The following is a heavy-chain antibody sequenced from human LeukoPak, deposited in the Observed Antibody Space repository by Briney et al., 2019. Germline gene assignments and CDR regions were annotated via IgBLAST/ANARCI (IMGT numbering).Heavy chain of an antibody. CDR2: ISSGSTSM. J-gene: IGHJ2*01. Sequence: GGSLRLSCVASGFTFSSHAMSWVRQAPGKGLEWVSSISSGSTSMYYADSVKGRFTISRDNTRNSLYLQMDSLRAEDTAVYYCASLDRQRNYWYFDLWGRGTLVTVSS. CDR3: ASLDRQRNYWYFDL. V-gene: IGHV3-21*01. D-gene: IGHD1-1*01. CDR1: GFTFSSHA.